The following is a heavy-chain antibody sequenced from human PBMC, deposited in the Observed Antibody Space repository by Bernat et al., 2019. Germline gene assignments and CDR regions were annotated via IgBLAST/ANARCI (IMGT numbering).Heavy chain of an antibody. D-gene: IGHD6-19*01. CDR1: GFTFSSYA. J-gene: IGHJ4*02. CDR3: ARDSGYSSGWQNFDY. V-gene: IGHV3-30-3*01. Sequence: QVRLVESGGGVVQPGRSLRLSCAAAGFTFSSYAMHWVRQAPGKGLEWVAVISYDGSNKYYADSVKGRFTISRDNSKNTLYLQMNSLRAEDTAVYYCARDSGYSSGWQNFDYWVQVTLLTASS. CDR2: ISYDGSNK.